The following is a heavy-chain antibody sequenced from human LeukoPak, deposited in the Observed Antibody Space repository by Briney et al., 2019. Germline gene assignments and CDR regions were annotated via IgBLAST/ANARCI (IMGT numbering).Heavy chain of an antibody. CDR3: ARGRRSPPMVRGAKFVFDY. D-gene: IGHD3-10*01. CDR1: GGSFSGYY. J-gene: IGHJ4*02. V-gene: IGHV4-34*01. Sequence: PSETLSLTCAVYGGSFSGYYWSWIRQPPGKGLEWIGEINHSGSTNYNPSLKSRVTISVDTSKNQFSLKLSSVTAADTAVYYCARGRRSPPMVRGAKFVFDYWGQGTLVTVSS. CDR2: INHSGST.